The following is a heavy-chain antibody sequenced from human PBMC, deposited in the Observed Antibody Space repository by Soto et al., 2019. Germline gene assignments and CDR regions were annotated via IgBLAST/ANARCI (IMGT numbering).Heavy chain of an antibody. CDR2: INHSGST. J-gene: IGHJ4*02. D-gene: IGHD6-13*01. CDR3: ARGRGMGVRKTAAGRFFDY. V-gene: IGHV4-34*01. CDR1: GGSFSGYY. Sequence: SETLSLTCAVYGGSFSGYYWSWIRQPPGKGLEWIGEINHSGSTNYNPSLKSRVTISVDTSKNQFSLKLSSVTAADTAVYYCARGRGMGVRKTAAGRFFDYWGQGTLVTASS.